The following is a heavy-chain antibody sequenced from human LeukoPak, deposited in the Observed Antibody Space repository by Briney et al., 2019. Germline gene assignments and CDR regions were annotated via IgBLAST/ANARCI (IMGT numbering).Heavy chain of an antibody. D-gene: IGHD6-13*01. V-gene: IGHV1-8*01. CDR2: TNPNSGNT. J-gene: IGHJ4*02. CDR3: ARALLIGDSSSWEADKSFDY. Sequence: ASVTVSCKASGYTFTSYDINWVGQATGPGLEWMGWTNPNSGNTGYAQKYQGRVTMTRNTSISTAYMELSILRSEDTAVYYCARALLIGDSSSWEADKSFDYWGRGTLVTVSS. CDR1: GYTFTSYD.